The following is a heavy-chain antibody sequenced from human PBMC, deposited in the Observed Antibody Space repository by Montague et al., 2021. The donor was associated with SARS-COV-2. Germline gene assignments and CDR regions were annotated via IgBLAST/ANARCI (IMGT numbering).Heavy chain of an antibody. CDR1: GVSVTDYY. Sequence: SETLSLTCTVSGVSVTDYYWSWIRQPPGKGLEWVGDVLYNKGTNFNPSLKGRVAISVDTSKNQFSLRLTSVTAADTALYYCVRHPHYDGLNGPPDFWDQGTLVTVSS. CDR2: VLYNKGT. V-gene: IGHV4-59*08. CDR3: VRHPHYDGLNGPPDF. D-gene: IGHD3-9*01. J-gene: IGHJ4*02.